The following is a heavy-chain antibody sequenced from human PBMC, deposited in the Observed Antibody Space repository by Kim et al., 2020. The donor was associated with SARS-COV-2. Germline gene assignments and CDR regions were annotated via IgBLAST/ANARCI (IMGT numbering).Heavy chain of an antibody. CDR3: ARGYDILTGYFYFDY. D-gene: IGHD3-9*01. V-gene: IGHV3-30*01. J-gene: IGHJ4*02. Sequence: DPVTGRVTISRENSKNTQYLQMNSMRAEDTAVYYCARGYDILTGYFYFDYWGQGTLVTVSS.